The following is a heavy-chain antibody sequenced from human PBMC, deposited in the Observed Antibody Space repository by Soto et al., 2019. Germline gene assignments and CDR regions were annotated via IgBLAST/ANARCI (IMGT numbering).Heavy chain of an antibody. D-gene: IGHD3-10*01. J-gene: IGHJ5*02. CDR1: GGSISSYY. V-gene: IGHV4-59*01. Sequence: SETLSLTCTVSGGSISSYYWSWIRQPPGKGLEWIGYIYYSGSTNYNPSLKSRVTISVDTSKNQFSLKLSSVTAADTAVYYCARLYGSGSYYRWFDPWGQGTLVTVSS. CDR2: IYYSGST. CDR3: ARLYGSGSYYRWFDP.